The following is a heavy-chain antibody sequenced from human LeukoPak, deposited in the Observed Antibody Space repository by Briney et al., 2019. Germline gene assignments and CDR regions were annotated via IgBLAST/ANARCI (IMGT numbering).Heavy chain of an antibody. CDR2: ISDSGGST. Sequence: PGGSLRLSCAASGFTFSSYAMNWVRQAPGKGLEWVSVISDSGGSTYYADSVKGRFTISRDNAKNSLSLLMNGLRAEDTAVYYCARDLSSRGYTYGTPAFTFDIWGQGTMVTVSS. D-gene: IGHD5-18*01. CDR3: ARDLSSRGYTYGTPAFTFDI. V-gene: IGHV3-23*01. J-gene: IGHJ3*02. CDR1: GFTFSSYA.